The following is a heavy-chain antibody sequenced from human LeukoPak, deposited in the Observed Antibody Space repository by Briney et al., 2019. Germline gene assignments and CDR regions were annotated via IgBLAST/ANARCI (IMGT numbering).Heavy chain of an antibody. CDR1: GFTFSSYA. D-gene: IGHD3-22*01. CDR2: ISYDGSNK. J-gene: IGHJ2*01. Sequence: PGGSLRLSCAASGFTFSSYAMHWVRQAPGKGLEWVAVISYDGSNKYYADSVKGRFTISRDNSKNTLYLQMNSLRAEDTAVYYCARGRGRPQVVAPWGYFDLWGRGTLVTVSS. V-gene: IGHV3-30-3*01. CDR3: ARGRGRPQVVAPWGYFDL.